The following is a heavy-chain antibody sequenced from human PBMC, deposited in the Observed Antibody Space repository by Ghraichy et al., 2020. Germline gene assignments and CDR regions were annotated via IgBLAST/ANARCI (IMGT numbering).Heavy chain of an antibody. CDR1: GFIFSSYG. D-gene: IGHD6-13*01. J-gene: IGHJ4*02. Sequence: GGSLRLSCAASGFIFSSYGIYWVRQAPGKGLEWVAVIWYDESQKYYADSVKGRFTISRDQSKNTVYLQMNSLRADDTAVYYCARIGSSWSFDYWGQGTLVTVSS. CDR3: ARIGSSWSFDY. V-gene: IGHV3-33*07. CDR2: IWYDESQK.